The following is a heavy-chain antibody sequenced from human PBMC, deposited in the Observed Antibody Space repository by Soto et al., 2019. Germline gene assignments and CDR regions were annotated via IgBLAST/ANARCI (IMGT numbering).Heavy chain of an antibody. CDR1: SGSISSSNW. Sequence: SETLSLTCAVSSGSISSSNWWSWVRQPPGKGLEWIGEIYHSGSTNYNPSLKSRVTMSVDTSKNQFSLTLNSVTAADTATYYCARGGISHWAYFYYMDVWDRGTTVTAP. CDR2: IYHSGST. V-gene: IGHV4-4*02. CDR3: ARGGISHWAYFYYMDV. D-gene: IGHD2-21*01. J-gene: IGHJ6*03.